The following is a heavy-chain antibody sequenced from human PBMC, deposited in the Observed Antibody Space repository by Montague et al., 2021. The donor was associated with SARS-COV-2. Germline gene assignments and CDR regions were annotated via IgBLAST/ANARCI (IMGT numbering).Heavy chain of an antibody. V-gene: IGHV4-4*02. CDR1: GDSISTYNW. Sequence: SETLSLTCAVSGDSISTYNWWSFVRLPPGKGLGWVGDIYHTGSTKYKPSPKRRVIMSVDNSWNQSPLRLTAVTAADTAIYYCARKGSGRPDLAYWGQGTLVTVSS. D-gene: IGHD1-26*01. CDR2: IYHTGST. CDR3: ARKGSGRPDLAY. J-gene: IGHJ4*02.